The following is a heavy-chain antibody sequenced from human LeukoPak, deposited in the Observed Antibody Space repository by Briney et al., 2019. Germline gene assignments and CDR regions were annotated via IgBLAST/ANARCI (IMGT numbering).Heavy chain of an antibody. Sequence: SETLSLTCTVSGGSISSSSYYWGRIRQPPGKGLEWIGSIYYSGSTYYNPSLKSRVTISVDTSKNQFSLKLSSVTAADAAVYYCAIHIAAQLREYFQHWGQGTLVTVSS. J-gene: IGHJ1*01. CDR2: IYYSGST. V-gene: IGHV4-39*01. D-gene: IGHD6-13*01. CDR3: AIHIAAQLREYFQH. CDR1: GGSISSSSYY.